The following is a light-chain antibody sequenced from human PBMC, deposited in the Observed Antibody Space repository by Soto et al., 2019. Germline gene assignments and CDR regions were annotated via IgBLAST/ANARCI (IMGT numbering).Light chain of an antibody. CDR2: EGS. J-gene: IGLJ3*02. CDR1: NRDVGSYNL. V-gene: IGLV2-23*01. Sequence: QSALTQPASVSGSPGQSITISCTGTNRDVGSYNLVSWYQQHPAKAPKLMIFEGSKRPSGVSNRFSGSKSGKTASLTISGLQAEDEADYYCCSYAGSSTLVFGGGTKLTV. CDR3: CSYAGSSTLV.